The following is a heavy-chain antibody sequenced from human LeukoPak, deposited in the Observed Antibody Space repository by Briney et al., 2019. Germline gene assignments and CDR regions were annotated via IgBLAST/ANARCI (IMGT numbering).Heavy chain of an antibody. D-gene: IGHD2-8*01. CDR2: IYHSGST. CDR3: ARVTNGIAFDY. CDR1: GYSISSGYY. J-gene: IGHJ4*02. V-gene: IGHV4-38-2*02. Sequence: SETLSLTCTVSGYSISSGYYWGWIRQPPGKGLEWIGSIYHSGSTYYNPSLKSRVTISVDTSKNQFSLKLSSVTAADTAVYYCARVTNGIAFDYWGQGTLVTVSS.